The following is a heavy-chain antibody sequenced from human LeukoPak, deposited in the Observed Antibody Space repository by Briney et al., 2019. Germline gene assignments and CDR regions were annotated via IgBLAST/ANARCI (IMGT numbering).Heavy chain of an antibody. J-gene: IGHJ4*02. CDR3: ARGYYSSSRFDS. Sequence: GGSLSLSCAASGFPFSNYWMHWVRHSPGKGVVWVSRVNSDGNTTHYADSVKGRFTISRDNAEHTLYMRMNSLRPEGTAVYYCARGYYSSSRFDSWGQGTLVTVSS. D-gene: IGHD6-13*01. CDR2: VNSDGNTT. CDR1: GFPFSNYW. V-gene: IGHV3-74*01.